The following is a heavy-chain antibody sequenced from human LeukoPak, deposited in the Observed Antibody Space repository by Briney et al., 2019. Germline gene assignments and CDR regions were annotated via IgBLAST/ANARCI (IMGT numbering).Heavy chain of an antibody. J-gene: IGHJ3*02. CDR1: GYTFTSYD. CDR2: MNPNSGNT. CDR3: ASGGWNYYDSSGLIAFDI. V-gene: IGHV1-8*03. Sequence: ASVKVSCKASGYTFTSYDINWVRQATGQGLEGMGWMNPNSGNTGYAQKFQGRVTITRNTSISTAYMELSSLRSEDTAVYYCASGGWNYYDSSGLIAFDIWGQGTMVTVSS. D-gene: IGHD3-22*01.